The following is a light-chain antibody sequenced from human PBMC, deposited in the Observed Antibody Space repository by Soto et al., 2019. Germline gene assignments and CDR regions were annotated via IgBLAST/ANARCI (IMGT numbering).Light chain of an antibody. CDR1: QTISSW. CDR2: KAS. Sequence: DIQMTQSPSTLSGSVGDRVVITCRASQTISSWLAWYQQKPGKAPKLLIYKASTLKSGVPSRFSGSGSGTEFTLTISSLQPDDFATYYCQHYNSYSEAFGQGTKGDIK. J-gene: IGKJ1*01. CDR3: QHYNSYSEA. V-gene: IGKV1-5*03.